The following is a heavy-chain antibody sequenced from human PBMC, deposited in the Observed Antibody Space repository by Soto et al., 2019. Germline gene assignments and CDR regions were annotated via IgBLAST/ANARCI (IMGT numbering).Heavy chain of an antibody. J-gene: IGHJ6*03. V-gene: IGHV1-8*01. CDR1: GYTFTSYD. D-gene: IGHD6-13*01. Sequence: QVQLVQSGAEVKKPGASVKVSCKASGYTFTSYDINWVRQATGQGLEWMGWMNSNSGNTGYAQKFQGRVTMTRNTAISTAYIELSSLRSDDTAVYYCARAAGSCYYYYMDVWGKGTTVTVSS. CDR3: ARAAGSCYYYYMDV. CDR2: MNSNSGNT.